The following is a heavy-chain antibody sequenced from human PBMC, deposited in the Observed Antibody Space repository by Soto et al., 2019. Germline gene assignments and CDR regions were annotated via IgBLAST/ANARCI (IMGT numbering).Heavy chain of an antibody. D-gene: IGHD4-4*01. CDR1: GFSLSTSGVG. Sequence: ESGPTLVNPTPTLTLTCTFSGFSLSTSGVGVGWIRQPPGKALEWLALIYWDDDKRYRPSLKSRLTITKDTSKNQVVLTMTNMDPVDTATYYCAHISLYSNYVMGVLVDPWGQGTLVTVSS. CDR3: AHISLYSNYVMGVLVDP. V-gene: IGHV2-5*02. J-gene: IGHJ5*02. CDR2: IYWDDDK.